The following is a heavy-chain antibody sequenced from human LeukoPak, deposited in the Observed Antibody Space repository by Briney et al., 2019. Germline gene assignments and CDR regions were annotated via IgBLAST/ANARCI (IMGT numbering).Heavy chain of an antibody. CDR2: ISGGRT. D-gene: IGHD3-16*01. CDR1: GFTFSSHA. J-gene: IGHJ5*02. V-gene: IGHV3-23*01. Sequence: GGSLRLSCVASGFTFSSHAMTWFRQAPGKGLQWVSAISGGRTYYADSVKGRFTISRDNSKNTLYLQMNSLRAEDTAVYYCAKGGIMITFGGGPFDPWGQGTLVTVSS. CDR3: AKGGIMITFGGGPFDP.